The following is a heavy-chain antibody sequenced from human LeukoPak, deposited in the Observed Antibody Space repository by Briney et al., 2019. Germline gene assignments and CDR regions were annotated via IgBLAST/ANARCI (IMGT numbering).Heavy chain of an antibody. CDR1: GFTFSSYL. J-gene: IGHJ4*02. CDR2: INSDGSSP. V-gene: IGHV3-74*01. D-gene: IGHD3-16*01. CDR3: ARGYQRLCNDY. Sequence: PGGSLRLSCAASGFTFSSYLMHWVRQAPGKGLVWVSRINSDGSSPSYADSVKGRFTISRDNAKNTLYLQMNSLRAEDTAVYYCARGYQRLCNDYWGQGTLVTVSS.